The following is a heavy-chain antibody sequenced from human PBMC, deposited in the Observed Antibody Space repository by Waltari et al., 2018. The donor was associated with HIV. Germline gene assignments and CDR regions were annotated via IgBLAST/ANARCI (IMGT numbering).Heavy chain of an antibody. J-gene: IGHJ5*02. CDR3: ARGVRYLDP. D-gene: IGHD3-9*01. V-gene: IGHV3-53*02. CDR2: FYPDGTF. CDR1: GCHVTTNS. Sequence: VETGGTLIQPGGSLRLSCKMSGCHVTTNSVTWVRHFPGRGLEWVSIFYPDGTFHYADSVKGRFIMSRDSSRNTIFLQMNFLIFDDSAIYFCARGVRYLDPWGQGTQVIVSS.